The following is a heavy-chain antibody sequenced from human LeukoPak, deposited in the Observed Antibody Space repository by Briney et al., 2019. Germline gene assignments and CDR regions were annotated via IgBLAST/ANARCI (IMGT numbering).Heavy chain of an antibody. J-gene: IGHJ4*02. CDR2: INWNGDIT. V-gene: IGHV3-20*04. D-gene: IGHD7-27*01. CDR1: EFTFSTYW. Sequence: PGGSLRLSCAASEFTFSTYWMTWVRQAPGKGLEWVSDINWNGDITSYADSVKGRVTISRDNAKNSLYLQMNSLRAEDTAVYYCARDLNWETYWGQGTLVTVSS. CDR3: ARDLNWETY.